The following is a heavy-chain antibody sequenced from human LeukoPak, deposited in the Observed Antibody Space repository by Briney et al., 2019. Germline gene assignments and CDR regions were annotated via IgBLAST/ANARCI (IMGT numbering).Heavy chain of an antibody. CDR3: AQTYSYGYDY. CDR2: IIPIFGTA. CDR1: GGTFSSYA. J-gene: IGHJ4*02. D-gene: IGHD5-18*01. V-gene: IGHV1-69*13. Sequence: SVKVSCKASGGTFSSYAISWMRQAPGQGLEWMGGIIPIFGTANYAQKFQGRVTITADESTSTAYMELSSLRSEDTAVYYCAQTYSYGYDYWGQGTLVTVSS.